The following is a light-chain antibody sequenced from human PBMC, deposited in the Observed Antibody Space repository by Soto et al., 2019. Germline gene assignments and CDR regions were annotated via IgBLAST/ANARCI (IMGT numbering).Light chain of an antibody. CDR3: CSYAGSYTFV. J-gene: IGLJ1*01. Sequence: QSALTQPRSVSGSPGQSVTISCTGTSSDVGGYNYVCWYQQYPGKAPKVMIYDVKTRPSGVPDRFSGSKSGNTASLTISGLQAEDEADYYCCSYAGSYTFVFGTGTKLTVL. CDR1: SSDVGGYNY. CDR2: DVK. V-gene: IGLV2-11*01.